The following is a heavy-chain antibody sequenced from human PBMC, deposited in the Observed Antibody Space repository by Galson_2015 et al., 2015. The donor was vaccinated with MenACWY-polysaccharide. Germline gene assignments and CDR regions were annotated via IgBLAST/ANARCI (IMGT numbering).Heavy chain of an antibody. CDR3: VKGGWADN. V-gene: IGHV3-33*03. J-gene: IGHJ4*02. CDR1: GARFSHSG. D-gene: IGHD1-26*01. CDR2: IRYDGSKI. Sequence: SLRLSCAASGARFSHSGMHWVRQAPGKGLEWVAVIRYDGSKIVYADSVKGRFTISRDNSKDTVHLQMDSLRAEDTAVYYCVKGGWADNWGQGTLVTVSS.